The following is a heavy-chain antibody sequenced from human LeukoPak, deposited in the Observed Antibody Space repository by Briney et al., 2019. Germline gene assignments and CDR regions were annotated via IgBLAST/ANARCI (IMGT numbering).Heavy chain of an antibody. V-gene: IGHV4-28*01. D-gene: IGHD6-19*01. Sequence: SDTLSFTCAVSGYSISSFNWWGWIRQPPGKGLEWIGYIYYSGSTYYNPSLKSRVTMSVDTSKNQFSLKLSSVTAVDTAVYYCARKGSSDWHYFDYWGQGTLVTVSS. J-gene: IGHJ4*02. CDR2: IYYSGST. CDR1: GYSISSFNW. CDR3: ARKGSSDWHYFDY.